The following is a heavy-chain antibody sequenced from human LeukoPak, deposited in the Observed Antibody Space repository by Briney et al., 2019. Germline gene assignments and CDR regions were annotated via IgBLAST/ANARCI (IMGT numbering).Heavy chain of an antibody. D-gene: IGHD2-2*02. V-gene: IGHV1-2*02. J-gene: IGHJ4*02. Sequence: GASVKVSCKASGYTFTGYYMHWVRQAPGQGLEWMGWISPNSGGTNYAQKFQGRVTMTRDTSISTAYMELSRLRSDDTAVYYCARDVVVPAAIGIVASTFDYWGQGTLVTVSS. CDR1: GYTFTGYY. CDR3: ARDVVVPAAIGIVASTFDY. CDR2: ISPNSGGT.